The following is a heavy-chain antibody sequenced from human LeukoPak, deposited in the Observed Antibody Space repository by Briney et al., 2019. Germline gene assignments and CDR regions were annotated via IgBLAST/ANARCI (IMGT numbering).Heavy chain of an antibody. CDR2: FDPEDGET. CDR1: GYTLTELS. D-gene: IGHD6-6*01. J-gene: IGHJ4*02. Sequence: ASVKVSCKVSGYTLTELSMHWVRQAPGKGLEWMGGFDPEDGETIYAQKFQGRVTMTEDTSTDTAYMELSSLRSEDTAVYYCATMFPRNTISIAARRFLSDPDPDYWGQGTLVTVSS. CDR3: ATMFPRNTISIAARRFLSDPDPDY. V-gene: IGHV1-24*01.